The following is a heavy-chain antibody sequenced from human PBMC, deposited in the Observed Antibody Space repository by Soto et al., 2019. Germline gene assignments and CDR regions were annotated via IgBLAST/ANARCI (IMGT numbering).Heavy chain of an antibody. D-gene: IGHD3-3*01. J-gene: IGHJ4*02. Sequence: GGSLRLSRAASGFTFSSYAMSWVRQAPGKGLEWVSGISVSGANKYYADAVKGRFTISRDNSKNTLYLQMNNLRAEDTAVYYCADGGEWSFNFVYWGQGTQVTVSS. CDR3: ADGGEWSFNFVY. V-gene: IGHV3-23*01. CDR2: ISVSGANK. CDR1: GFTFSSYA.